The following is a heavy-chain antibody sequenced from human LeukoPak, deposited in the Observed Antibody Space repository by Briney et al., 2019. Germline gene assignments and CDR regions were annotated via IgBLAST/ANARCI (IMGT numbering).Heavy chain of an antibody. D-gene: IGHD3-9*01. Sequence: GGSLRLSCAASGFTFSSYSMNWVRQAPGKGLEWVSYISSSSSTIYYADSVKGRFTISRDNAKNSLYLQMNSLRAEDTAVYYCARDSENDILTGLFDYWGQGTLVTVSS. J-gene: IGHJ4*02. CDR2: ISSSSSTI. CDR3: ARDSENDILTGLFDY. CDR1: GFTFSSYS. V-gene: IGHV3-48*04.